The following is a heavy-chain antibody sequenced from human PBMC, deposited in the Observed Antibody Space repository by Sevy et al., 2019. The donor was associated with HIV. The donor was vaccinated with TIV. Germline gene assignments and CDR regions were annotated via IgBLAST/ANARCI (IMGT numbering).Heavy chain of an antibody. V-gene: IGHV3-23*01. D-gene: IGHD3-22*01. Sequence: GGSLRLSCAVSGFSFDSYGMTWVRQAPGKGLEWVSGISGSGTRTYYADSVKGRFIISRDNSKNTLYLQMNSLRSEETALYYLAKGGGGHYDPDEIGYYFYYYNMDVWGKRTTVTVSS. J-gene: IGHJ6*03. CDR3: AKGGGGHYDPDEIGYYFYYYNMDV. CDR2: ISGSGTRT. CDR1: GFSFDSYG.